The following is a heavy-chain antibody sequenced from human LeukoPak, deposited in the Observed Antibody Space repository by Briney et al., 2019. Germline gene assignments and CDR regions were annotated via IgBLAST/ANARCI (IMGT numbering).Heavy chain of an antibody. J-gene: IGHJ2*01. V-gene: IGHV3-48*01. Sequence: GSLRLSCAASGFPFNTYTMNWVRQAPGKGLEWVSYISGSSGIIDYADSVRGRFTISRDNAKNSLYLQMNSLRAEDTAVYYCARDSTGYWYFDLWGRGTLVSVSS. D-gene: IGHD3-3*02. CDR3: ARDSTGYWYFDL. CDR1: GFPFNTYT. CDR2: ISGSSGII.